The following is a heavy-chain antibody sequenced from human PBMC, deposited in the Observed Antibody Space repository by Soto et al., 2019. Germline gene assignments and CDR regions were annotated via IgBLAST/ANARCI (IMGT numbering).Heavy chain of an antibody. CDR1: GYTFTSYY. Sequence: ASVKVSFKASGYTFTSYYMHWVRQAPGQGLEWMGIINPSGGSTSYAQKFQGRVTMTRDTSTSTVYMELSSLRSEDTAVYYCARAGPIVVVPAASGWFDPWGQGTLVTSPQ. V-gene: IGHV1-46*01. D-gene: IGHD2-2*01. CDR3: ARAGPIVVVPAASGWFDP. J-gene: IGHJ5*02. CDR2: INPSGGST.